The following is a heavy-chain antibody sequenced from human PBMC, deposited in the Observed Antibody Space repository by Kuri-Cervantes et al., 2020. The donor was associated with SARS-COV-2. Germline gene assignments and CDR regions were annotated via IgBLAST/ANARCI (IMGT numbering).Heavy chain of an antibody. CDR3: ARSPPGSGSYGPTDY. CDR2: ILYHGVDS. V-gene: IGHV3-30-3*01. J-gene: IGHJ4*02. D-gene: IGHD1-26*01. Sequence: GGSLRLSCAASGFTFGSYAMNWVRQAPGKGLEWVAVILYHGVDSYYADSVKGRFTISRDNSKNTVYLQMNSLRAEDTAVYYCARSPPGSGSYGPTDYWGQGTLVTVSS. CDR1: GFTFGSYA.